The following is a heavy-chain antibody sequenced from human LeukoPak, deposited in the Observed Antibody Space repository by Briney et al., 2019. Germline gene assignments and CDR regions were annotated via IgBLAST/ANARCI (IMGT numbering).Heavy chain of an antibody. CDR3: KQDIVVVVAAYGMDV. V-gene: IGHV3-23*01. J-gene: IGHJ6*02. D-gene: IGHD2-15*01. CDR2: IGGGIT. CDR1: VFTFSSYA. Sequence: PGGSLRLSCAASVFTFSSYAMNWVRQTPGKGLEWVSSIGGGITYYADSVKGRFTISRDASKNALYLQMNSLKTEDTAVYYCKQDIVVVVAAYGMDVWGQGTTVTVSS.